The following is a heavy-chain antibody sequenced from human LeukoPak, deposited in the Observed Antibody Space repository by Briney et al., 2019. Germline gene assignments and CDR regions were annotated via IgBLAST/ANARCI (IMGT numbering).Heavy chain of an antibody. CDR1: RLTVSNNY. Sequence: GSLRLSCVVSRLTVSNNYMSWVRPAPGKGPEWVSVIYSDGTTRNAESGKGRFTISRDNSKNTVYLQMDSLRAEDTAVYYCARDKDAWGQGTLVTVSS. J-gene: IGHJ5*02. CDR3: ARDKDA. CDR2: IYSDGTT. V-gene: IGHV3-66*01.